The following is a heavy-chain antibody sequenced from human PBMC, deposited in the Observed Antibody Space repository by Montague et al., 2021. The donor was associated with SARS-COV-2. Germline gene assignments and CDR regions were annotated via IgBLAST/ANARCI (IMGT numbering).Heavy chain of an antibody. CDR3: ASLSWLRGALDI. CDR2: IYTSGST. CDR1: GGSISSGSYY. J-gene: IGHJ3*02. V-gene: IGHV4-61*02. Sequence: TLSLTCTVSGGSISSGSYYWNWIRQPAGKGLEWIGRIYTSGSTNYNPSLKSRVTISVDTSKNQFSLKLSSVTAADTAVYYCASLSWLRGALDIWGQGTMVTVSS. D-gene: IGHD5-12*01.